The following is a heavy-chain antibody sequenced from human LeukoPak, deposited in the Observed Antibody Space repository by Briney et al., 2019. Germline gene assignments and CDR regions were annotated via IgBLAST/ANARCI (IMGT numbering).Heavy chain of an antibody. D-gene: IGHD5-18*01. CDR2: IGGTGGST. CDR1: GFTFSSYA. J-gene: IGHJ6*02. V-gene: IGHV3-23*01. Sequence: GGSLRLSCAASGFTFSSYAMNWVRQAPGKGLEWVSVIGGTGGSTHYADSVKGRFTISRDNSKNTLYLQMNSLRAEDTAVYYCAKGYSYGKWDYYYGMDVWGQGTTVTVSS. CDR3: AKGYSYGKWDYYYGMDV.